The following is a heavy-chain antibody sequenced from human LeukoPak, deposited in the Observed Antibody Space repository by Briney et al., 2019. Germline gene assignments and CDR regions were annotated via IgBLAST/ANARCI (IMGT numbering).Heavy chain of an antibody. CDR1: GFTFSNAW. D-gene: IGHD4-17*01. J-gene: IGHJ5*02. Sequence: GGSLRLSCAASGFTFSNAWMSWVRQAPGKGLEWVSRINSKTDGGTTDYAAPVKGRFTISRDDSKNTLYLQMNSLKTEDTAVYYCTTDSPDYGDYILRNWFDPWGQGTLVTVSS. V-gene: IGHV3-15*01. CDR3: TTDSPDYGDYILRNWFDP. CDR2: INSKTDGGTT.